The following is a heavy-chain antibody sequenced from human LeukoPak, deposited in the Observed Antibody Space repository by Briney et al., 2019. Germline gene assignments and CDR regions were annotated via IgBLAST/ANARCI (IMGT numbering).Heavy chain of an antibody. Sequence: GGSLRLSCSASGFTFGAYFMHWVRQAPGKGLQYVSSISSNEYDTYYADSVKGRFTISRDNSKNTLFLQMNNLRPEDTAVYYCVKDLNGTWSFDYWGQGTLVTVSS. V-gene: IGHV3-64D*06. CDR3: VKDLNGTWSFDY. D-gene: IGHD2-8*01. J-gene: IGHJ4*02. CDR1: GFTFGAYF. CDR2: ISSNEYDT.